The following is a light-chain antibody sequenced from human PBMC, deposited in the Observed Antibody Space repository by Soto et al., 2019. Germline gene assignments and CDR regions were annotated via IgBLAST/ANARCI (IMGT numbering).Light chain of an antibody. CDR3: GAWDDSLSAVV. CDR2: RTN. Sequence: QSVLTQPPSASGTPGQRVTISCSGSSSNIGGNYVFWYQQLPGTAPKLLIYRTNQRPSGVPDRFSGSKSGTSASLAISGLRSEDEAHYYCGAWDDSLSAVVFGGGTKLTVL. V-gene: IGLV1-47*01. J-gene: IGLJ2*01. CDR1: SSNIGGNY.